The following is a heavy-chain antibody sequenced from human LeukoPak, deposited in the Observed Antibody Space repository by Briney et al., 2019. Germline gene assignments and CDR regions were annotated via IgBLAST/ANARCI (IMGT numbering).Heavy chain of an antibody. CDR1: GFTFSSYA. J-gene: IGHJ5*02. CDR2: IRGSGGST. D-gene: IGHD6-19*01. CDR3: AKVPYSSGWYSNWFDP. Sequence: PGGSLRLSCAASGFTFSSYAMSWVRQAPGKGLEWVSAIRGSGGSTYYADSVKGRFTISRDNSKNTLYLQMNSLRAEDTAVYYCAKVPYSSGWYSNWFDPWGQGTLVTVSS. V-gene: IGHV3-23*01.